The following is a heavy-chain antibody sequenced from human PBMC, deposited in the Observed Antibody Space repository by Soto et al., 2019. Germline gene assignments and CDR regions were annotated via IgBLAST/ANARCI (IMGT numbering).Heavy chain of an antibody. D-gene: IGHD6-19*01. CDR1: GGTFSSYT. CDR3: ARGGSSGWYGY. J-gene: IGHJ4*02. V-gene: IGHV1-69*02. CDR2: IIPILGIA. Sequence: QVQLVQSGAEVKKPGSSVKVSCKASGGTFSSYTISWVRQSPGQGLEWMGRIIPILGIANYAQKFQGRVTITADKSTSTAYMELSSLRSEDTAVYYCARGGSSGWYGYWGQGTLVTVSS.